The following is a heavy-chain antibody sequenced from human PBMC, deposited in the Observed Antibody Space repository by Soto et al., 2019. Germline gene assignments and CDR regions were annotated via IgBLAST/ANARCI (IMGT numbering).Heavy chain of an antibody. J-gene: IGHJ6*02. CDR2: ISAYNGNT. CDR3: ARDEEQWGYYYYGMDV. CDR1: GYTFTSYG. D-gene: IGHD1-26*01. Sequence: QVQLVQSGAEVKRPGASVKVSCKASGYTFTSYGISWVRQAPGQGLEWMGWISAYNGNTNYAQKLQGRVTMTTDTSTSTAYMELRSLRADDTAMYYCARDEEQWGYYYYGMDVWGQGTKVTVSS. V-gene: IGHV1-18*01.